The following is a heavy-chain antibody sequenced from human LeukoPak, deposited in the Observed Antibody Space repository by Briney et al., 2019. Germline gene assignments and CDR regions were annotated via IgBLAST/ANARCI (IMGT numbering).Heavy chain of an antibody. J-gene: IGHJ4*02. V-gene: IGHV3-74*01. CDR2: VKSDGSST. CDR1: GFTFNTYW. Sequence: GGSLILSCAASGFTFNTYWMNWVRQAPGKGLVWVSHVKSDGSSTSYADSVKGRFTISRDNAKNTLFLQMNSLRADDTAVYYCARDRGYTQDYWGQGTLVTVSS. CDR3: ARDRGYTQDY. D-gene: IGHD5-12*01.